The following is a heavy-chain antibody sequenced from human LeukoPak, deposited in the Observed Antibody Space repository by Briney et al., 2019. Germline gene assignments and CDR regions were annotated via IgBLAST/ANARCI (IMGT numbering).Heavy chain of an antibody. CDR2: INTYNGNT. CDR1: GYTFTRYG. D-gene: IGHD3-22*01. V-gene: IGHV1-18*01. J-gene: IGHJ4*02. CDR3: ATNYYVSSGYYSIDY. Sequence: ASVKVSCKASGYTFTRYGISWVRQAPGQGLEWMGWINTYNGNTDYAQKLQGRVTMTTDTSTSTAYMELRSLRSDDTALYYCATNYYVSSGYYSIDYWGQGTLVTVSS.